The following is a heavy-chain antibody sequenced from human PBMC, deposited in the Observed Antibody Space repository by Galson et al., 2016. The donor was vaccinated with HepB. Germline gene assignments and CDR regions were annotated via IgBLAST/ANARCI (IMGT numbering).Heavy chain of an antibody. CDR1: GGPFSSYG. CDR3: ARDAGSLTGVYYGMDD. CDR2: IIPLLRMT. Sequence: SVKVSCKVSGGPFSSYGISWVRQAPGQGLEWMGGIIPLLRMTNYAQKFQGRVTFTADESTSTAYVELGSLRLEDTAVYYCARDAGSLTGVYYGMDDWGQGTTVTVS. J-gene: IGHJ6*02. D-gene: IGHD3-10*01. V-gene: IGHV1-69*10.